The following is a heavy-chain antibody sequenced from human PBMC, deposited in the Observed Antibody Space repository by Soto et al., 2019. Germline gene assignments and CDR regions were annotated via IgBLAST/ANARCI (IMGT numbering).Heavy chain of an antibody. CDR1: GYSFTSYW. CDR2: IYPGDSDT. D-gene: IGHD3-3*01. Sequence: PGESLKISCKGSGYSFTSYWIGWVRQMPGKGLEWMGIIYPGDSDTRYSPSFQGQVTISADKSISTAYLQWSSLKASDTAMYYCARPQGYDFWSGTSQNYFDYGGQGTLVTVSS. CDR3: ARPQGYDFWSGTSQNYFDY. V-gene: IGHV5-51*01. J-gene: IGHJ4*02.